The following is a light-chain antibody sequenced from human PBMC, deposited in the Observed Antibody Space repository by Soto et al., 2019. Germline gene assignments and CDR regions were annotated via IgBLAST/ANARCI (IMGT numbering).Light chain of an antibody. CDR3: QQYGSSPQYT. CDR1: QSVSSN. Sequence: EIVMTQSPATLSVSPGERATLSCRASQSVSSNLAWYQQKPGQAPRLLIYGAPTRATGIPARFSGSGSGTEFTLTISSLQSEDFAVYYCQQYGSSPQYTFGQGTKLEIK. J-gene: IGKJ2*01. CDR2: GAP. V-gene: IGKV3-15*01.